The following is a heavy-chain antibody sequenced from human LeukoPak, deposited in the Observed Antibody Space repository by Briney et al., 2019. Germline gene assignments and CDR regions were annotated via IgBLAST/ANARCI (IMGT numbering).Heavy chain of an antibody. J-gene: IGHJ4*02. CDR3: ARGPMITFGGVIAPVDY. CDR2: INPNSGGT. Sequence: HWASVKVSCKASGYTFTGYYMHWVRQAPGQGLEWMGWINPNSGGTNYAQKFQGRVTMTRDTSISTAYMELSRLRSDDTAVYYCARGPMITFGGVIAPVDYWGQGTLVTVSS. CDR1: GYTFTGYY. D-gene: IGHD3-16*02. V-gene: IGHV1-2*02.